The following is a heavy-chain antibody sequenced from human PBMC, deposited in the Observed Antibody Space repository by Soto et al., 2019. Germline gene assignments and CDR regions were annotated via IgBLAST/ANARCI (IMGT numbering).Heavy chain of an antibody. CDR2: MNPNSGNT. D-gene: IGHD3-9*01. CDR1: GYTFTSYD. Sequence: ASVKVSCKASGYTFTSYDINWVRQATGQGLEWIGWMNPNSGNTGYAQKFQGRVTMTRNTSISTAYMELSSLRSEDTAVYYCATGVRYYDILTGYYYYAFDIWGQGTMVTVSS. V-gene: IGHV1-8*01. CDR3: ATGVRYYDILTGYYYYAFDI. J-gene: IGHJ3*02.